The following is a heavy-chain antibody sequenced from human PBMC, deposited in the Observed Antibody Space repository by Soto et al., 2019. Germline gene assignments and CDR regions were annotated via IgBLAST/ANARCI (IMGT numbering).Heavy chain of an antibody. Sequence: SVKVSCKASGGTFSSGASSWLGQAPGQGLEWMGGIIPIFGTANYAQKFQGRVMITADESTSTAYMELSSLRSEDTAVYYCARELRWFGELFGSFDYWGQGTLVTVSS. V-gene: IGHV1-69*13. CDR3: ARELRWFGELFGSFDY. D-gene: IGHD3-10*01. CDR1: GGTFSSGA. J-gene: IGHJ4*02. CDR2: IIPIFGTA.